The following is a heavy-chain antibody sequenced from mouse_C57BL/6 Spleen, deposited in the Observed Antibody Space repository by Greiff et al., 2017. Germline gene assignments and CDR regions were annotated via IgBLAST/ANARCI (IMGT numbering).Heavy chain of an antibody. CDR2: ISPNLGST. J-gene: IGHJ4*01. D-gene: IGHD1-1*01. CDR1: GYTFTSYW. CDR3: ARRYYYGSSYGAMDY. V-gene: IGHV1-64*01. Sequence: QVQLQPPGAELLKPGASVTLSCKASGYTFTSYWMHWVKQSPGLGLEWIVMISPNLGSTNYNEKFNSHATLTVDKSSSTAYMQLSSLTSEDSAVYYCARRYYYGSSYGAMDYWGQGTSVTVSS.